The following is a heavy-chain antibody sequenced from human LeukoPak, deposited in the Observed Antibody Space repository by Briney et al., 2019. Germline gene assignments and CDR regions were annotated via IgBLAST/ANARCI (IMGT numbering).Heavy chain of an antibody. J-gene: IGHJ3*02. CDR1: GFSFDDYG. CDR2: INWNGGST. D-gene: IGHD6-19*01. CDR3: ARLQWLGLTDAFDI. V-gene: IGHV3-20*04. Sequence: PGGSLRLSCAASGFSFDDYGMSWVRQAPGKGLEWVSGINWNGGSTGYADSVKGRFTISRDNAKNSLYLQMNSLRAEDTAVYYCARLQWLGLTDAFDIWGQGTMVTVSS.